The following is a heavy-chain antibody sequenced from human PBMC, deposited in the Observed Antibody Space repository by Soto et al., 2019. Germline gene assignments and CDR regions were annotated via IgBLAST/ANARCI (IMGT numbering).Heavy chain of an antibody. V-gene: IGHV1-69*02. D-gene: IGHD3-10*01. J-gene: IGHJ5*02. Sequence: QVQLVQSGAEVKKPGSSVKVSCKASGGTFSSYTISWVRQAPGQGLEWMGRIIPILGIAKYAQKFQGRVTITADKSTRTADTELSWLRSQEAAVYECARGRAGGYYGSGRHHWFDPWGQGTLVTVSS. CDR3: ARGRAGGYYGSGRHHWFDP. CDR2: IIPILGIA. CDR1: GGTFSSYT.